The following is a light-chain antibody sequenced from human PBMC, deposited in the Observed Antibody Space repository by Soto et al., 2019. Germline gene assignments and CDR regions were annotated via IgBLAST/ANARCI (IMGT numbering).Light chain of an antibody. J-gene: IGKJ1*01. CDR3: QQYNYWPPIT. CDR1: QTISNC. CDR2: GAS. V-gene: IGKV1-39*01. Sequence: DIQMTQYPSSLSASVGDRVTITCRTSQTISNCLNWYQQRPGKATNFMIYGASSLESGVPSRFSGSGSGTEFTLTISSLQSEDFAAYYCQQYNYWPPITFGQGTKVDIK.